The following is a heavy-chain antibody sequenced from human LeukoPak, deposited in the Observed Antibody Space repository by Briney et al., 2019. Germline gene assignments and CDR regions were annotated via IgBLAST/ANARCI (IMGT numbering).Heavy chain of an antibody. CDR3: AKDSPEYGSGSYYH. CDR2: IGGSDGST. J-gene: IGHJ4*02. Sequence: GGSLRLSCAASGFTFNDYAMTWVRQAPGKGLEWVSAIGGSDGSTYYADSVKGRFTISRDNSKNTLYLQMNSLRAEDTAVYYCAKDSPEYGSGSYYHWGQGTLVTVSS. V-gene: IGHV3-23*01. D-gene: IGHD3-10*01. CDR1: GFTFNDYA.